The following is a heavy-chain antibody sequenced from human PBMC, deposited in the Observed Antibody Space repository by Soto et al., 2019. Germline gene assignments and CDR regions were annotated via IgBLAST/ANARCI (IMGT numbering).Heavy chain of an antibody. V-gene: IGHV4-4*07. CDR1: GGSISGYY. Sequence: SETLSLSCTVSGGSISGYYWSWIRQPAGKGLEWIGRMYNSERTNYNPSLKSRVTMSMDTSKNQFSLKLTSVTAADTAVYFCAREPLAHSYFDLWGQGTLVTVSS. J-gene: IGHJ4*02. CDR3: AREPLAHSYFDL. CDR2: MYNSERT.